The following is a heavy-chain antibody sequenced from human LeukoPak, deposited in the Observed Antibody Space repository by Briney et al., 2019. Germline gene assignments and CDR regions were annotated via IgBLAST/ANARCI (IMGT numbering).Heavy chain of an antibody. J-gene: IGHJ6*03. CDR3: ARAFRHRNNNYYYYYYMDV. CDR1: GGSISSYY. D-gene: IGHD1/OR15-1a*01. V-gene: IGHV4-59*01. Sequence: SETLSLTCTVSGGSISSYYWSWIRQPPGKGLEWIGYIYYSGSTNYNPSLKSRVTISVDTSKNQFSLKLSSVTAADTAVHYCARAFRHRNNNYYYYYYMDVWGKGTTVTVSS. CDR2: IYYSGST.